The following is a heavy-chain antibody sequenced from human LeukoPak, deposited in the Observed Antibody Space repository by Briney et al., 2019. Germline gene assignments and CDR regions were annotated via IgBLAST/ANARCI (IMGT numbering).Heavy chain of an antibody. J-gene: IGHJ4*02. CDR2: ISWNSGSI. D-gene: IGHD3-9*01. CDR1: GFTFDDYA. V-gene: IGHV3-9*01. Sequence: GGSLRLSCAASGFTFDDYAMHWVRQAPGKGLEWVSGISWNSGSIGYADSVKGRFTISRDNAKNSLYLQMNSLRAEDTAVYYCAREYILTGYYWGQGTLVTVSS. CDR3: AREYILTGYY.